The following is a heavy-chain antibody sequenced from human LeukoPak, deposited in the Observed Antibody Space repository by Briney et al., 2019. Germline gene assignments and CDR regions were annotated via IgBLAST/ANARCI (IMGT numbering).Heavy chain of an antibody. CDR3: ARDTYYYDSSGYYSYYFDY. V-gene: IGHV1-8*01. J-gene: IGHJ4*02. Sequence: GASVKVSCKASGYTFTSYDINWVRQATGQGLAWMGWMNPNSGNTGYAQKFQGRVTMTRDTSISTAYMELSRLRSDDTAVYYCARDTYYYDSSGYYSYYFDYWGQGTLVTVSS. CDR1: GYTFTSYD. CDR2: MNPNSGNT. D-gene: IGHD3-22*01.